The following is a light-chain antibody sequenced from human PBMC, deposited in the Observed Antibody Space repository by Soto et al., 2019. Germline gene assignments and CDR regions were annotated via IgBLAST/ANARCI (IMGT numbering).Light chain of an antibody. V-gene: IGKV1-5*03. J-gene: IGKJ5*01. Sequence: DIQMTQSPSTLSASVGDRVTITCRASQSTSSWLAWYQQKPGKAPKLLIYKASSLESGVPSRFSGSGSGTEFTLTISSLQPDDFATYYCQQYNSYWGFGQGTRLEIK. CDR3: QQYNSYWG. CDR2: KAS. CDR1: QSTSSW.